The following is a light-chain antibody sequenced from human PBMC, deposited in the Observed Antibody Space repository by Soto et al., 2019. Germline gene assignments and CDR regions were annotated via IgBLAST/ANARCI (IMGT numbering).Light chain of an antibody. CDR3: QQYGSSYPWT. CDR1: QSVSSNY. V-gene: IGKV3-20*01. CDR2: GAS. J-gene: IGKJ1*01. Sequence: IVLTQSPGTLSLSPGERATLSCMASQSVSSNYLAWYQQKPGQAPRLLIYGASSRATGIPDRFSGSGSGKDFTLTIRRLEPEDFAVYYCQQYGSSYPWTFGQGTKVDIK.